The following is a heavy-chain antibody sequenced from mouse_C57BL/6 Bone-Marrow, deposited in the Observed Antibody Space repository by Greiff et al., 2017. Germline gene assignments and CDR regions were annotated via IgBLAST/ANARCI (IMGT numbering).Heavy chain of an antibody. Sequence: QVQLQQPGAELVKPGASVKMSCKASGYTFTSYWMNWVKQRPGQGLEWIGDIYPGSGSTNYNEKFKGKATLTVDTSSSTAYMQLSSLTSEDSAVYYCARELQYYYYAMDYWGQGTSVTVSS. V-gene: IGHV1-55*01. J-gene: IGHJ4*01. CDR3: ARELQYYYYAMDY. CDR1: GYTFTSYW. D-gene: IGHD1-3*01. CDR2: IYPGSGST.